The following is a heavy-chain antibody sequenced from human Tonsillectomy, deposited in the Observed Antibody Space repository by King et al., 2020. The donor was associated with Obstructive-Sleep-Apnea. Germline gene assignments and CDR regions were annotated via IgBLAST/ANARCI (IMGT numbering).Heavy chain of an antibody. CDR1: GFSLSTSGVA. V-gene: IGHV2-5*02. Sequence: QLTLKESGPTLVKPTQTLTLTCTFSGFSLSTSGVAVGWIRQPPGQALEWLALIYWDDDKRYSPSLKSRLTITKDTSKNQVVLTLTNMDPVDTATYYCAHSGHDNGGHWYFDLWGRGTLVTVSS. CDR2: IYWDDDK. J-gene: IGHJ2*01. CDR3: AHSGHDNGGHWYFDL. D-gene: IGHD3-16*01.